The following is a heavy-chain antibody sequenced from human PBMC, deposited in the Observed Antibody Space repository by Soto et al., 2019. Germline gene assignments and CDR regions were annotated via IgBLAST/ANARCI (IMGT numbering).Heavy chain of an antibody. J-gene: IGHJ4*02. CDR3: ARAGVGGIAVAGAGDYFDY. CDR1: GFTFSSYS. CDR2: ISSSSSYI. D-gene: IGHD6-19*01. Sequence: EVQLVESGGGLVKPGGSLRLSCAASGFTFSSYSMNWVRQAPGKGLEWVSSISSSSSYIYYADSVKGRFTISRDNAKNSLYLQMNSLRAEDTAVYYCARAGVGGIAVAGAGDYFDYWGQGTLVTVSS. V-gene: IGHV3-21*01.